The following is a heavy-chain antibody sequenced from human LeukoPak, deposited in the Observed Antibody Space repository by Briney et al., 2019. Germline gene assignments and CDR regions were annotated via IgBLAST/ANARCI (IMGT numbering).Heavy chain of an antibody. Sequence: ASVKVSCKASGYTFTSYDINWVRQATGQGLEWMGWISAYNGNTNYAQKLQGRVTMTTDTSTSTAYMELRSLRSDDTAVYYCARVSADDYYYYYYYMDVWGKGTTVTVSS. J-gene: IGHJ6*03. V-gene: IGHV1-18*01. CDR2: ISAYNGNT. D-gene: IGHD1-1*01. CDR1: GYTFTSYD. CDR3: ARVSADDYYYYYYYMDV.